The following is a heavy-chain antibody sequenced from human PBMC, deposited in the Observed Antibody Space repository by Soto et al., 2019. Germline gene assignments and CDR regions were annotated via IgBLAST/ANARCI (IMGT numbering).Heavy chain of an antibody. D-gene: IGHD3-3*01. CDR3: ARSSSRAFRSLEWVEPRDC. CDR2: MYYSGST. V-gene: IGHV4-39*01. J-gene: IGHJ4*02. CDR1: GGSISSSSYY. Sequence: SETLSLTCIVSGGSISSSSYYWAWIRQPPGKGLEWIGSMYYSGSTYYNPSLKSRVTMSVDTAKNQFSLKLRSVTAADTALYYCARSSSRAFRSLEWVEPRDCGGQGTPVTV.